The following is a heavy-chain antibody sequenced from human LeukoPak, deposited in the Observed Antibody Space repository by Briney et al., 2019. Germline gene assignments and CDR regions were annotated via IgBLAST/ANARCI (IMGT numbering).Heavy chain of an antibody. J-gene: IGHJ6*02. CDR3: ARERGGYDIPDYYYYGMDV. V-gene: IGHV3-30-3*01. D-gene: IGHD5-12*01. CDR2: ISYDGSNK. CDR1: GFTFSSYA. Sequence: GSLRLSCAASGFTFSSYAMHWVRRAPRKGLEWVAVISYDGSNKYYADSVKGRFTISRDNSKNTLYLQMNSLRAEDTAVYYCARERGGYDIPDYYYYGMDVWGQGTTVTVSS.